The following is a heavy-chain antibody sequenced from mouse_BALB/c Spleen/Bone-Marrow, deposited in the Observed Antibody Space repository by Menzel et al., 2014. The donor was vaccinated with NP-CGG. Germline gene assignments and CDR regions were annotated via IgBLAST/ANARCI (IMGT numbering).Heavy chain of an antibody. J-gene: IGHJ4*01. V-gene: IGHV1S81*02. CDR2: INPSNGGT. CDR1: GYTFTSYY. CDR3: TRLPH. D-gene: IGHD5-1*01. Sequence: QVQPQQSGAELVKPGASVKLSCKASGYTFTSYYMYWVKQRPGQGLEWIGEINPSNGGTNFNEKFKSRATLTVDKSSSTAYMQLSSLTSEDSAVYYCTRLPHWGQGTSVTVSS.